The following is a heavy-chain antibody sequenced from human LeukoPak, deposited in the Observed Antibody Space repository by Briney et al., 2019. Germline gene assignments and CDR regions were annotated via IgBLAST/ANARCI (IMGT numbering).Heavy chain of an antibody. CDR1: GGSISSSSYY. CDR3: GRASTSPVYYYYYYMDV. J-gene: IGHJ6*03. CDR2: IYYSGST. V-gene: IGHV4-39*07. D-gene: IGHD2-2*01. Sequence: SETLSLTCTVSGGSISSSSYYWGWIRQPPGTGLEWIGSIYYSGSTYYNPSLKSRVTISVDTSKNQFSLKLSSVTAADTAVYYCGRASTSPVYYYYYYMDVWGKGTTVTISS.